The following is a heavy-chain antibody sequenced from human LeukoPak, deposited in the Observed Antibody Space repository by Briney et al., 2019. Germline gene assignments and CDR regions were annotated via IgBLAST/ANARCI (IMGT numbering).Heavy chain of an antibody. D-gene: IGHD4-17*01. V-gene: IGHV1-3*01. CDR1: GYTFTSYA. CDR3: ARDTPVTTSYSFDY. CDR2: INAGNGNT. Sequence: GASVKVSCKASGYTFTSYAMHWVRQAPGQRLEWMGWINAGNGNTKYSQKLQGRVTMTTDTSTSTAYMELRSLRSDDTAVYYCARDTPVTTSYSFDYWGQGTLVTVSS. J-gene: IGHJ4*02.